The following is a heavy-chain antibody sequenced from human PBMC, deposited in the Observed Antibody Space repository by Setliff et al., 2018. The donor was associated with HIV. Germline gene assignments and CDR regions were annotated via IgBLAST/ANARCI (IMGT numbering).Heavy chain of an antibody. Sequence: LSLTCAVSGYAISSGYYWGWIRRPPGKGLEWIGSIYNRGSTYYNPSLKSRVTISVDTSKNQFSLKLRSVTAADTAVYYCAGVLSSGYYDGPWGQGTLVTVSS. CDR1: GYAISSGYY. J-gene: IGHJ5*02. D-gene: IGHD3-22*01. CDR2: IYNRGST. V-gene: IGHV4-38-2*01. CDR3: AGVLSSGYYDGP.